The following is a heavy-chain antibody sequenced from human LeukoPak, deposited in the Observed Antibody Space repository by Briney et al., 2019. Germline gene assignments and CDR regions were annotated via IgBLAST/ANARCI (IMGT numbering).Heavy chain of an antibody. CDR1: GFTFSSYE. J-gene: IGHJ6*04. D-gene: IGHD4-17*01. V-gene: IGHV3-48*03. CDR2: ISSSGSTI. Sequence: GGSLRLSCAASGFTFSSYEMNWVRQAPGKGLEWVSYISSSGSTIHYADSVKGRFTISRDNAKNSLYLQMNSLRAEDTAVYYCACPCGVTTTGYYYYGMDVWGKGTTVTVSS. CDR3: ACPCGVTTTGYYYYGMDV.